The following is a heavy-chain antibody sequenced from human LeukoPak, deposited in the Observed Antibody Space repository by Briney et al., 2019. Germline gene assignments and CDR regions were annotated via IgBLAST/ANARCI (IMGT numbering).Heavy chain of an antibody. CDR2: ISSSGSTI. CDR1: GFTFSSYE. Sequence: GSLRLSCAASGFTFSSYEMNWVRQAPGKGLEWVSYISSSGSTIYYADSVKGRFTISRDNSKNTLYLQMNSLRLEDAAVYFCARAPVTSCRGAYCYPFDYWGQGTQVTVSS. J-gene: IGHJ4*02. D-gene: IGHD2-21*01. V-gene: IGHV3-48*03. CDR3: ARAPVTSCRGAYCYPFDY.